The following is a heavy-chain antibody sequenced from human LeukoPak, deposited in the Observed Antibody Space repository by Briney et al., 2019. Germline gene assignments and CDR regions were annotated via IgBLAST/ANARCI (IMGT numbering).Heavy chain of an antibody. Sequence: ASVKVSCKVSGDTLTELSIQWVRQAPGKGLEWMGGSNVEDYDTIYTQKFQGRVTMTEETSTDTAYMELSSLSYEDTAVYYCATGAPADLRALAAWGQGTTVTVS. CDR3: ATGAPADLRALAA. V-gene: IGHV1-24*01. CDR2: SNVEDYDT. D-gene: IGHD6-13*01. CDR1: GDTLTELS. J-gene: IGHJ6*02.